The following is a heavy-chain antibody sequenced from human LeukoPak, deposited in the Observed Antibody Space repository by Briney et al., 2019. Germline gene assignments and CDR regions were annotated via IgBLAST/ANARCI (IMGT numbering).Heavy chain of an antibody. V-gene: IGHV3-9*01. D-gene: IGHD3-16*01. J-gene: IGHJ3*02. CDR1: GFIFDNYA. CDR2: ISWNTGNK. Sequence: PGGSLRLPCAAAGFIFDNYAMHWVRHAPGKGLEWVSRISWNTGNKDYADSVKGRFTISRDNDKNSLFLQMNSLRPEDTAFYCVKGTTFDAFDMWGQGTMVIVFS. CDR3: VKGTTFDAFDM.